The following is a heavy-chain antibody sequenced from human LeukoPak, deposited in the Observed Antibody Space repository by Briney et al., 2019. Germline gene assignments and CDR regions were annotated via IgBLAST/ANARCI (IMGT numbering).Heavy chain of an antibody. V-gene: IGHV4-39*01. Sequence: SETLSLTCAVYGGSFSGYYWGWIRQPPGKGLEWIGSIYYSGSTYYNPSLKSRVTISVDTSKNQFSLKLSSVTAADTAVYYCARRLAFLYGSGPNDYWGQGTLVTVSS. CDR1: GGSFSGYY. D-gene: IGHD3-10*01. J-gene: IGHJ4*02. CDR2: IYYSGST. CDR3: ARRLAFLYGSGPNDY.